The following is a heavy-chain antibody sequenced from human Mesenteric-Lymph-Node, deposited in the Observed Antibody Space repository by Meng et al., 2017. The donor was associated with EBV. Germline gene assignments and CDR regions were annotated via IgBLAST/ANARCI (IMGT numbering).Heavy chain of an antibody. Sequence: ITLKAAGSTPVNPTKTPTLTCTISGFSLSTDGVGVAWIRQPPGKALEWLGIIYWDDDKRYSPSLKNRLTITKDTSKNQVVLTMTNMDPVDTATYYCAHRPSGTYYRTFDYWGQGTLVTVSS. V-gene: IGHV2-5*02. D-gene: IGHD3-10*01. CDR2: IYWDDDK. CDR3: AHRPSGTYYRTFDY. J-gene: IGHJ4*02. CDR1: GFSLSTDGVG.